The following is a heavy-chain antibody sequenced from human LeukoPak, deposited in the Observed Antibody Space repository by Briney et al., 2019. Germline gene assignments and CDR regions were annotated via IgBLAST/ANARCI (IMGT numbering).Heavy chain of an antibody. CDR3: ARGGCSSWNPQYYYYGMDV. CDR1: GGTFSSYA. CDR2: IIPIFGTA. D-gene: IGHD6-13*01. Sequence: SVKVSCKASGGTFSSYAISWVRQAPGQGLEWMGGIIPIFGTANYAQKFPGRVTITADESTSTAYMELSSLRSEDTAVYYCARGGCSSWNPQYYYYGMDVWGQGTTVTVSS. V-gene: IGHV1-69*01. J-gene: IGHJ6*02.